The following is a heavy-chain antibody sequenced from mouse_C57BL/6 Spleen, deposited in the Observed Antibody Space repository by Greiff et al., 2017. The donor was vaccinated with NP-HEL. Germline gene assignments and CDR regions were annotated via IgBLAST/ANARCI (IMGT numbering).Heavy chain of an antibody. D-gene: IGHD1-1*02. CDR2: IYPGDGDT. CDR3: ARVGVARNAMDY. Sequence: QVQLQQSGPELVKPGASVKISCKASGYAFSSSWMNWVKQRPGKGLEWIGRIYPGDGDTNYNGKFKGKATLTADKSSSTAYMQLSSLTSEDSAVYFCARVGVARNAMDYWGKGTSVTVSS. CDR1: GYAFSSSW. J-gene: IGHJ4*01. V-gene: IGHV1-82*01.